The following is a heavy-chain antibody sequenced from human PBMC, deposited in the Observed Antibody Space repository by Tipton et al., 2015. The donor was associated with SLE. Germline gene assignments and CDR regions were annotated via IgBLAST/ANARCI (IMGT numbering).Heavy chain of an antibody. V-gene: IGHV4-59*11. CDR2: IHYTGST. Sequence: TLSLTCTVSDASISGHYWSWIRQPPGKGLEWIGYIHYTGSTFYNPSLKSRVTMSVDMSKNQFSLRLTSVTAADTAVYYCARTLGAIAHTVYDAFDIWGQGKMVTVSS. J-gene: IGHJ3*02. CDR3: ARTLGAIAHTVYDAFDI. CDR1: DASISGHY. D-gene: IGHD1-26*01.